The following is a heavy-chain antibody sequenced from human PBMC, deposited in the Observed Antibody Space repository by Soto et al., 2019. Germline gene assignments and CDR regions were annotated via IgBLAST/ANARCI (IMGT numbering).Heavy chain of an antibody. D-gene: IGHD6-13*01. CDR3: AKATGEAAAGPI. Sequence: QVQLVESGGGVVQPGRSPRLSCAASGFTFSSYGMHWVRQAPGKGLEWVAVITYDGSNKYYADSVKGRFTISKDNSKNTLYLQMNSLRAEDTAVYYCAKATGEAAAGPIWGQGTLVTVSS. CDR1: GFTFSSYG. V-gene: IGHV3-30*18. CDR2: ITYDGSNK. J-gene: IGHJ4*02.